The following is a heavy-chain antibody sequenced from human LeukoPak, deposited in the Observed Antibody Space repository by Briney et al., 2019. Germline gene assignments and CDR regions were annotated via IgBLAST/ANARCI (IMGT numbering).Heavy chain of an antibody. CDR1: GGTFSSYV. D-gene: IGHD3-22*01. Sequence: ASVKVSCKASGGTFSSYVISWVRQAPGQGLEWMGGIIPIFGTANYAQMFQGRVTITADKSTSTAYMELSSLRSEDTAVYYCARDVYYDSSGKAASDYWGQGTLVTVSS. J-gene: IGHJ4*02. CDR3: ARDVYYDSSGKAASDY. V-gene: IGHV1-69*06. CDR2: IIPIFGTA.